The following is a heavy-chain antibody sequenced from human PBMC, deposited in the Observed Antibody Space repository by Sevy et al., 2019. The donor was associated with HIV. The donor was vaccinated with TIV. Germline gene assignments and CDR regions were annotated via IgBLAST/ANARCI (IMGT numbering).Heavy chain of an antibody. J-gene: IGHJ3*02. CDR2: IFESGST. D-gene: IGHD1-26*01. CDR1: GYSISSGYY. Sequence: SETLSLTCAVSGYSISSGYYWGWIRQPPGKGLEWIGGIFESGSTYYNPSVKSPVTISVDTSKNQFSLNLSSVTAADTAVYYCARHVWGLLEDDAFDIWGQGTMVTVSS. CDR3: ARHVWGLLEDDAFDI. V-gene: IGHV4-38-2*01.